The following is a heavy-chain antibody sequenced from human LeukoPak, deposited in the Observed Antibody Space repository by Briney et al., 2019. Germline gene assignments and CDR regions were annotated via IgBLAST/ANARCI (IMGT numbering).Heavy chain of an antibody. J-gene: IGHJ6*03. CDR1: GYTFTSYD. D-gene: IGHD3-3*01. CDR3: ARGDVLRFLEWPREPNYYYYMDV. CDR2: MNPNSGNT. V-gene: IGHV1-8*01. Sequence: ASVKVSCKASGYTFTSYDINWVRQATGQGLEWMGWMNPNSGNTGYAQKFQGRVTMTRNTSISTAYMELSSLRSEDTAVYYCARGDVLRFLEWPREPNYYYYMDVWGKGTTVTVSS.